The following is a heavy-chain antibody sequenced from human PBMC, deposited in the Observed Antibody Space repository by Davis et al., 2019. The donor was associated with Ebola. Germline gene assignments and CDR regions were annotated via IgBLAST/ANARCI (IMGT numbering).Heavy chain of an antibody. CDR2: INHSGST. J-gene: IGHJ6*02. CDR1: GESLSGYY. Sequence: PSETLSLTCAVYGESLSGYYWNWIRQTPGKGLEWIGEINHSGSTNYNPSLKSRVTISLDTSKNQFSLKLNSVTAADTAVYYCARTRRGYYYYGMDVWGQGTTVTVSS. V-gene: IGHV4-34*01. CDR3: ARTRRGYYYYGMDV.